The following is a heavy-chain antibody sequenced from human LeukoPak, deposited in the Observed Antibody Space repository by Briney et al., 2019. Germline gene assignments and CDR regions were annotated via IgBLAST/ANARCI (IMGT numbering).Heavy chain of an antibody. Sequence: SETLSLTCTVSGGSISSYYWSWIRQPAGKGLEWIGRIYTSGSTNYSPPLKSRVTMSVDTSKNQFSLKLSSVTAADTAVYYCVGTAARNYYYGMDVWGQGTTVTVSS. CDR1: GGSISSYY. D-gene: IGHD2-2*01. J-gene: IGHJ6*02. CDR3: VGTAARNYYYGMDV. CDR2: IYTSGST. V-gene: IGHV4-4*07.